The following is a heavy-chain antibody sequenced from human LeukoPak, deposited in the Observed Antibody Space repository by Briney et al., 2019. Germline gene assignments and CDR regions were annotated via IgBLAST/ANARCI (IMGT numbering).Heavy chain of an antibody. CDR1: DLSIIRYY. V-gene: IGHV4-59*01. CDR2: IYYSGDT. CDR3: ARVPGGWFGELLFDY. J-gene: IGHJ4*02. Sequence: LSDTLSLTCIVSDLSIIRYYWGWLRQRPGNGLELIGYIYYSGDTNYKPSLKSRVTISVDPYKHQFSLKLSSVTAADTAVYYCARVPGGWFGELLFDYWGQGTLVTVSS. D-gene: IGHD3-10*01.